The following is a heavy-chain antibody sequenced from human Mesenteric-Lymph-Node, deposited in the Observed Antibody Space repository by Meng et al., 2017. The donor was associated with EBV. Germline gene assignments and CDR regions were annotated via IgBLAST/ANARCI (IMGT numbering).Heavy chain of an antibody. V-gene: IGHV4-34*01. CDR2: SNQSGST. D-gene: IGHD4-11*01. CDR3: ARGKTVGRSPWFDP. J-gene: IGHJ5*02. Sequence: QVTLRQWGPGLLRPPETPSPPCAVYGGSCSGYYWTWIRQSPGKGLEWIGESNQSGSTSYNPSLKSRVTISVDTSQNQFSLKLSSVTAADTAVYYCARGKTVGRSPWFDPWGQGTLVTVSS. CDR1: GGSCSGYY.